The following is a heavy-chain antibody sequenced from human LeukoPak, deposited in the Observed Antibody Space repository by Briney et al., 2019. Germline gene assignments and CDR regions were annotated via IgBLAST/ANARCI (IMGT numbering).Heavy chain of an antibody. CDR3: ARDGQLVWSGYYTGGYFDY. Sequence: GGSLRLSCAASGFTFSSYAMHWARQAPGKGLEWVAVISYDGSNKYYADSVKGRFTISRDNSKNTLYLQMNSLRAEDTAVYYCARDGQLVWSGYYTGGYFDYWGQGTLVTVSS. J-gene: IGHJ4*02. V-gene: IGHV3-30-3*01. CDR2: ISYDGSNK. CDR1: GFTFSSYA. D-gene: IGHD3-3*01.